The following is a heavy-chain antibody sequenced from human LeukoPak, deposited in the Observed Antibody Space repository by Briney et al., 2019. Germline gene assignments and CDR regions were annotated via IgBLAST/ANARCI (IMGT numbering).Heavy chain of an antibody. CDR3: AKDFWSGYYSGYFDY. CDR1: GFTFSGSG. J-gene: IGHJ4*02. V-gene: IGHV3-30*02. CDR2: IRYHGSDK. D-gene: IGHD3-3*01. Sequence: PGGSLRLSCAASGFTFSGSGMHWVRQVPGKGLEWVAFIRYHGSDKFYADSVKGRFTISRDKSKNTLYLQMNSLRAEDTALYYCAKDFWSGYYSGYFDYWGQGTLVTVSS.